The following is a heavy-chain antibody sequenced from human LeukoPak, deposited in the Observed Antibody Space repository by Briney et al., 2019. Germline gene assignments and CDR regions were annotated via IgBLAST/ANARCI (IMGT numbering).Heavy chain of an antibody. J-gene: IGHJ4*02. D-gene: IGHD2-15*01. CDR2: ISSSSSTI. CDR1: GFTFSSYW. CDR3: ASWSGGSPHTPPFDY. Sequence: PGGSLRLSCAASGFTFSSYWMSWVRQAPGKGLEWVSYISSSSSTIYYADSVKGRFTISRDNAKNSLYLQMNSLRAEDTAVYYCASWSGGSPHTPPFDYWGQGTLVTVSS. V-gene: IGHV3-48*04.